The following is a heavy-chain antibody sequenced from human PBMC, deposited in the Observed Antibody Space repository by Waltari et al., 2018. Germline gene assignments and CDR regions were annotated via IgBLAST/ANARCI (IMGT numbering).Heavy chain of an antibody. V-gene: IGHV3-7*01. Sequence: EVQLVESGGGLVQPGGSLRLSCEASGLSISESWMSWVRQAPGKGTEWVADIKEDGSKRYYVCSVRGRFTISRDNAKNSLYLQMNSLRVEDTAVYYCARDAPLYTTGWGYDYWGQGILVTVSS. D-gene: IGHD6-19*01. CDR1: GLSISESW. CDR3: ARDAPLYTTGWGYDY. J-gene: IGHJ4*02. CDR2: IKEDGSKR.